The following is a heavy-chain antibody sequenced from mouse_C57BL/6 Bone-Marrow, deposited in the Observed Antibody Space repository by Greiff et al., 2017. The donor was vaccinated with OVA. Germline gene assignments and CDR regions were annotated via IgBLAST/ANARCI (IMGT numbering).Heavy chain of an antibody. J-gene: IGHJ4*01. Sequence: EVQLQESGPGLVKPSQSLSLTCSVTGYSITSGYYWNWIRQFPGNKLEWMGYISYDGSNNYNPSLKNRISITRDTSKNQFFLKLNSVTTEDTATYYCARLLTGTGAMDYWGQGTSVTVSS. D-gene: IGHD4-1*01. CDR2: ISYDGSN. CDR1: GYSITSGYY. CDR3: ARLLTGTGAMDY. V-gene: IGHV3-6*01.